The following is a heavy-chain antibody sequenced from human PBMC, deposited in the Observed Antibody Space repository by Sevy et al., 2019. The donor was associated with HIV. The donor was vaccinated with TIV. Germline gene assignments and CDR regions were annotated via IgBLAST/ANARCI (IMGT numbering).Heavy chain of an antibody. V-gene: IGHV3-66*01. CDR3: ARGKSGYGYGLDY. D-gene: IGHD5-18*01. J-gene: IGHJ4*02. CDR1: GFPVSSNY. CDR2: IYSDGST. Sequence: GGSLRLSCAASGFPVSSNYMSWVRQAPGKGLEWVSVIYSDGSTYRADSVKGRFTISRDNSKNTLYLQMNSLRVEETAGYYCARGKSGYGYGLDYWGQGTLVTVSS.